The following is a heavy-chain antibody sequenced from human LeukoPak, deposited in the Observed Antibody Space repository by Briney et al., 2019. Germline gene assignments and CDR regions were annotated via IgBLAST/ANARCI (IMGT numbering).Heavy chain of an antibody. CDR3: ARESIRQPLDR. V-gene: IGHV3-74*01. CDR2: LYTGGSYT. Sequence: PGGSLRLSCTASGFTFGNYAMHWVRQAPGKGLVWVSRLYTGGSYTTYADSVKGRFTISRDNAKSTLSLQMDSLRVDDTAVCYCARESIRQPLDRWGQGTLVTVSS. CDR1: GFTFGNYA. J-gene: IGHJ5*02. D-gene: IGHD2-2*02.